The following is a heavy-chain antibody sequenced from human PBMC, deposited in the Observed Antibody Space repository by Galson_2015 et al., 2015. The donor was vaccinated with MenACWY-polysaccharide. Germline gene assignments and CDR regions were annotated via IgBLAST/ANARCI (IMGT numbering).Heavy chain of an antibody. V-gene: IGHV4-59*01. D-gene: IGHD6-13*01. CDR1: GASISSYY. J-gene: IGHJ6*03. CDR2: IYHSGST. CDR3: AKGGYSTSWALYYSYMDV. Sequence: SETLSLTCSVSGASISSYYWSWIRQPPGKGLEWIGYIYHSGSTNYNPSLKSRATISVDTSKNQFSLNLRSVTAADTAVYYCAKGGYSTSWALYYSYMDVWGKGATVTVSS.